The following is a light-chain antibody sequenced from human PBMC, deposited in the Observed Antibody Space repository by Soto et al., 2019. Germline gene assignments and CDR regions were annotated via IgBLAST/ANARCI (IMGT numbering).Light chain of an antibody. J-gene: IGLJ1*01. V-gene: IGLV2-14*03. CDR2: DVS. CDR3: SSYTSSATYV. CDR1: SSDVGGYNY. Sequence: SALTQPASVSGSPGQSLTISCTGTSSDVGGYNYVSWYQHYPGKAPKLMIYDVSNRPSGVSNRFSGSKSGNTASLTISGLQAADEAAYYCSSYTSSATYVFGTGTKVPS.